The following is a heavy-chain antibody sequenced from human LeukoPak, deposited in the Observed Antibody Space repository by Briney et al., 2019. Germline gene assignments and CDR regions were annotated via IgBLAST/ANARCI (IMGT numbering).Heavy chain of an antibody. J-gene: IGHJ4*03. CDR3: ARAPYSGSVFDY. D-gene: IGHD1-26*01. CDR2: IYTSGST. V-gene: IGHV4-4*08. Sequence: SETLSLTCTVSGGSISSYYWSWIRQPPGKGLEWIGYIYTSGSTNYNPSLKSRVTISVDTSKNQFSLKLSSVTAADTAVYYCARAPYSGSVFDYWGQGTMVTVSS. CDR1: GGSISSYY.